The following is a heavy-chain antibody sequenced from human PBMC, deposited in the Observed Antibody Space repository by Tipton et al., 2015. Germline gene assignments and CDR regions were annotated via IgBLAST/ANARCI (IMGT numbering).Heavy chain of an antibody. CDR1: GGPISGTHNL. V-gene: IGHV4-39*07. J-gene: IGHJ4*02. D-gene: IGHD5-18*01. CDR3: ARDDSALDS. CDR2: IHHGGSA. Sequence: TLSLTCAVSGGPISGTHNLWAWIRQPPGKGLEWIGHIHHGGSAFYNPSLQSRVTMSIDTSKNQFSLKLNSVTAADTAMYYCARDDSALDSWGQGTLVTVSS.